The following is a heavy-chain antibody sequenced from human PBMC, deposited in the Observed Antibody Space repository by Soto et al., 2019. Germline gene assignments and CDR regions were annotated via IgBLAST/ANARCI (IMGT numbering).Heavy chain of an antibody. CDR3: AGGDYSDGPTDDYVSWPPLL. D-gene: IGHD3-10*02. CDR2: IIPLFGEA. Sequence: QVQLVQSGAEVKRPGSSVKVSCKASGGKFSTFAINWVRQAPGHGLEWMGGIIPLFGEANYARKFQGRVTRSADESTTNAFRELSRLRSDDTAVYYWAGGDYSDGPTDDYVSWPPLLWGHGTRITVTS. J-gene: IGHJ4*01. CDR1: GGKFSTFA. V-gene: IGHV1-69*01.